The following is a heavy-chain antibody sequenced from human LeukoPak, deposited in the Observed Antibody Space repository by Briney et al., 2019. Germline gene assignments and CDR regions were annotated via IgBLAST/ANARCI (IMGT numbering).Heavy chain of an antibody. V-gene: IGHV1-58*02. J-gene: IGHJ6*03. CDR2: IVVGSGNT. Sequence: GASVKVSCKASGFTFTSSAMQWVRQARGQRLEWIGWIVVGSGNTNYAQKFQGRVTITRDMSTSTAYMELSSLRSEDTAVYYCAADWDTAMVGNYYYYMDVWGKGTTVTVSS. CDR3: AADWDTAMVGNYYYYMDV. D-gene: IGHD5-18*01. CDR1: GFTFTSSA.